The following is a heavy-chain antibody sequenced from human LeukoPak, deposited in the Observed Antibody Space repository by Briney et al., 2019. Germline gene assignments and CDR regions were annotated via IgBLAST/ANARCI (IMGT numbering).Heavy chain of an antibody. CDR2: IFYSGST. J-gene: IGHJ6*03. V-gene: IGHV4-39*07. CDR3: ARESVRSRHDYVWGSKRQGYYMDV. D-gene: IGHD3-16*01. CDR1: GGSISSSSYY. Sequence: SETLSITCTVSGGSISSSSYYWDWIRQPPGEGLEWIGSIFYSGSTYYNPSLKSRVTISVDTSKNQFSLKLSSVTAADTAVYYCARESVRSRHDYVWGSKRQGYYMDVWGKGTTVTISS.